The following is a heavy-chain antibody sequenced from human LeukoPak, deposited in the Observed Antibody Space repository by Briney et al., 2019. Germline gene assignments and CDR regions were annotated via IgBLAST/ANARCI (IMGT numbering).Heavy chain of an antibody. D-gene: IGHD5-12*01. CDR1: GFTFSSYA. Sequence: GGSLRLSCAASGFTFSSYAMSWVRQAPGKGLEWVSGISGDGSSTYYTDSVKGRFTISRDNSQNTLCLQMNSLRAEDTAIYYCAKSLRYTASGYDDWGQGTLVTVSP. CDR2: ISGDGSST. J-gene: IGHJ4*02. CDR3: AKSLRYTASGYDD. V-gene: IGHV3-23*01.